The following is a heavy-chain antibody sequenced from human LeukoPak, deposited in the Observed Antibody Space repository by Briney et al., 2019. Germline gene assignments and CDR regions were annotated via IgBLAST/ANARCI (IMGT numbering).Heavy chain of an antibody. CDR2: IIPIFGTA. D-gene: IGHD4-11*01. CDR3: AREWGQGTVTLNWFDP. J-gene: IGHJ5*02. V-gene: IGHV1-69*06. Sequence: SVKVSCKASGGTFSSYAISWVRQAPGQGLEWMGGIIPIFGTANYAQKFQGRVTITADKSTSTAYMELSSLRSEDTAVYYCAREWGQGTVTLNWFDPWGQGTLVTVSS. CDR1: GGTFSSYA.